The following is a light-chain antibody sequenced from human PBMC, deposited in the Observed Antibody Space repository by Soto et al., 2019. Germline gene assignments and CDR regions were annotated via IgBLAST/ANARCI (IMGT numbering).Light chain of an antibody. Sequence: DIQMTQSPSTLSASVGDRVTITCRASQNISNCLVWYQQKPGKAPNLLVYKASSLENEVPSRFSGSGSGTEFTLTNSLLQPDELATYYCQQYSINKLTVGGGDKVEIK. J-gene: IGKJ4*01. CDR2: KAS. CDR1: QNISNC. V-gene: IGKV1-5*03. CDR3: QQYSINKLT.